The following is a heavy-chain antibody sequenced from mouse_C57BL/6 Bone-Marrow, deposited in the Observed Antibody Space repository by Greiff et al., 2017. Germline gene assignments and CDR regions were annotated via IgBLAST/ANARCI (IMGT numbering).Heavy chain of an antibody. CDR1: GYSITSGYD. V-gene: IGHV3-1*01. D-gene: IGHD1-1*01. Sequence: DVKLVESGPGMVKPSQSLSLTCTVTGYSITSGYDWHWIRHFPGNKLEWMGYISYSGSTNYNPSLKSRISITHDTSKKHFFLKLNSVTTEDTATYYCAREVITGAMDYWGQGTSVTVSS. CDR2: ISYSGST. J-gene: IGHJ4*01. CDR3: AREVITGAMDY.